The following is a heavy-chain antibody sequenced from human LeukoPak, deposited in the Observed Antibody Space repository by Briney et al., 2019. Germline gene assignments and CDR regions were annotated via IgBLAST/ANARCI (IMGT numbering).Heavy chain of an antibody. Sequence: SETLSLTCTVSGVSISSSNSYWGWIRQPPGTGLEWIGSIYYSGNTYYNASLKSQVSISIDTSKNQFSLKLTSVTAADTAVYYCARHIRSYCSSTSCYLHYYYYYMDVWGKGTTVTISS. J-gene: IGHJ6*03. CDR1: GVSISSSNSY. V-gene: IGHV4-39*01. CDR3: ARHIRSYCSSTSCYLHYYYYYMDV. CDR2: IYYSGNT. D-gene: IGHD2-2*01.